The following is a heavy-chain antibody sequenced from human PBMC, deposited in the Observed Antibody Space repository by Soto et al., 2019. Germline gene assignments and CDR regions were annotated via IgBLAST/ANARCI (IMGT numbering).Heavy chain of an antibody. J-gene: IGHJ4*02. CDR3: TTHAWAYGDYYY. Sequence: GGSLRLSCAASGFTFSNAWMSWVRQAPGKGLEWVGRIKSKTDGGTTDYAAPVKGRFTISRDDSKNTLYLQMNSLKTEDTAVYYCTTHAWAYGDYYYWGQGTLVTVSS. CDR1: GFTFSNAW. V-gene: IGHV3-15*01. D-gene: IGHD4-17*01. CDR2: IKSKTDGGTT.